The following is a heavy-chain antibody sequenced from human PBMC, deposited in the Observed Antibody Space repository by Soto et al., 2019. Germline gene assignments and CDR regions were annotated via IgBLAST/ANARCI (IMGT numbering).Heavy chain of an antibody. J-gene: IGHJ6*02. CDR3: ARMGDVPYYYYGMDV. V-gene: IGHV1-18*01. CDR2: INGYNGNA. D-gene: IGHD3-16*01. CDR1: GYTFTTYG. Sequence: QGQLVQSGAEVKKPGASVTVSCKASGYTFTTYGVSWVRQAPGQGLEWLGWINGYNGNAKYAENLQGRVTMTTDTSTSTAYMELRSLRTDDTAVYYCARMGDVPYYYYGMDVWGQGTTVTVSS.